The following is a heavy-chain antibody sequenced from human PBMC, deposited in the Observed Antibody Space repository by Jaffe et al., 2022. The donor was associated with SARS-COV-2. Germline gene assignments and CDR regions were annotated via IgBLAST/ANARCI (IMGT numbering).Heavy chain of an antibody. Sequence: EVQLVESGGGLVQPGGSLRLSCAASGFTFSSYSMNWVRQAPGKGLEWVSYISSSSSTIYYADSVKGRFTISRDNAKNSLYLQMNSLRAEDTAVYYCAREFDYGENGYWGQGTLVTVSS. CDR1: GFTFSSYS. V-gene: IGHV3-48*01. CDR2: ISSSSSTI. J-gene: IGHJ4*02. CDR3: AREFDYGENGY. D-gene: IGHD4-17*01.